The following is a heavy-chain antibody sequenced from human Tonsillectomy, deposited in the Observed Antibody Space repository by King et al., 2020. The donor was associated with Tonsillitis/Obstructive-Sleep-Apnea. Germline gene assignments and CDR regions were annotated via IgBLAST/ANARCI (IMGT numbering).Heavy chain of an antibody. CDR1: GGSFSGYY. V-gene: IGHV4-34*01. CDR3: ARGYCSSPSCYPYYYYMDV. D-gene: IGHD2-2*01. Sequence: VQLPQWGAGLLKPSKTLSLTCAIYGGSFSGYYWSWIRQPPGKGLEWIGEINHSGSTNYNPSLKSRVTISVDTSKNQFSLKLSSVTAADTAVYYCARGYCSSPSCYPYYYYMDVWGKGTTVTVSS. CDR2: INHSGST. J-gene: IGHJ6*03.